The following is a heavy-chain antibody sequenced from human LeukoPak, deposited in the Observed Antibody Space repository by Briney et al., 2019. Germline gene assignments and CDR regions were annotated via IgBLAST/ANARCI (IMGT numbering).Heavy chain of an antibody. Sequence: PSETLSLTCTVSRGSISSYYWSWIRQPAGKGLEWIGRIYASGITNYNPSLKSRVTMSVDTPKNQFSLKLSSVTAADTAVYYCARHRQSGDYVWGSYRYTGFHFDYWGQGTLVTVSS. J-gene: IGHJ4*02. CDR1: RGSISSYY. CDR2: IYASGIT. CDR3: ARHRQSGDYVWGSYRYTGFHFDY. D-gene: IGHD3-16*02. V-gene: IGHV4-4*07.